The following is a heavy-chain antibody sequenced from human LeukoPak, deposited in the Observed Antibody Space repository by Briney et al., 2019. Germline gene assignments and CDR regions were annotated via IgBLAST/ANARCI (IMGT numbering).Heavy chain of an antibody. CDR2: ISYDGSNK. CDR1: GFTFSSYA. J-gene: IGHJ4*02. D-gene: IGHD3-22*01. CDR3: ARAITYYYDSSGYLLDY. V-gene: IGHV3-30*01. Sequence: GPLRLSCAASGFTFSSYAMRWVRQAPGKGLEWVAVISYDGSNKYYADSVKGRFTISRDNSKNTLYLQMNSLRAEDTAVYYCARAITYYYDSSGYLLDYWGQGTLVTVSS.